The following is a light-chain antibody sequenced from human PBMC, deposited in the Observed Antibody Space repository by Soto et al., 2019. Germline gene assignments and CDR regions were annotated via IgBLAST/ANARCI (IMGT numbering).Light chain of an antibody. V-gene: IGKV1-39*01. Sequence: DIQMTQSPSSLSASVGDRVTITCRASQSIRSYLNWYQQKPGKAPKFLIYDASSLQSGVPSRFSGSGSGTDFTLTISSLQPEDFATYYCQQSYSTPPTFGQGTRLEIK. J-gene: IGKJ5*01. CDR1: QSIRSY. CDR2: DAS. CDR3: QQSYSTPPT.